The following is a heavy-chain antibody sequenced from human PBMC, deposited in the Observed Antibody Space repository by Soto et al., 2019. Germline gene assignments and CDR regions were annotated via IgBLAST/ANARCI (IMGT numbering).Heavy chain of an antibody. CDR1: GGSISSSSYY. CDR2: IYYSGST. CDR3: ARLQYDSSGYYSYYFDY. V-gene: IGHV4-39*01. J-gene: IGHJ4*02. Sequence: QLQLQESGPGLVKPSETLSLTCTVSGGSISSSSYYWGWIRQPPGKGLEWIGSIYYSGSTYYNPSLKSRVPIPVDPSKNQFSLKVSSVTAADTAVYYCARLQYDSSGYYSYYFDYWGQGTLVTVSS. D-gene: IGHD3-22*01.